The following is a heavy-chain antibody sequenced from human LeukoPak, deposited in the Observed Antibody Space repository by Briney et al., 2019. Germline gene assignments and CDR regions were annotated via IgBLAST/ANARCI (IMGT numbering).Heavy chain of an antibody. D-gene: IGHD2-21*02. J-gene: IGHJ5*02. CDR3: ARDSDSWLMTALNWFDP. CDR1: GGSISTSY. V-gene: IGHV4-4*07. Sequence: QTSETLSLTCTVSGGSISTSYWGSIRHSAGKGLEWMGRIYTSGSTNYHPPLKSRVIMSVDTPKTQFSLKLTSLTAGHPPFHSWARDSDSWLMTALNWFDPWGQRTLVTV. CDR2: IYTSGST.